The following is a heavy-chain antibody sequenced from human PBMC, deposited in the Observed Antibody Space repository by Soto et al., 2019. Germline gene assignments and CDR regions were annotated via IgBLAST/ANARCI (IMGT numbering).Heavy chain of an antibody. CDR1: GFTFSSYA. CDR2: ISGSGGST. J-gene: IGHJ4*02. CDR3: AKGDREYCSGGSCYSIDY. Sequence: GGSLRLSCAASGFTFSSYAMTWVRQAPGKGLERVLAISGSGGSTYYADSVKGRFTISRDNSKNTLYLQMNSLRADDTAVYYCAKGDREYCSGGSCYSIDYWGQRTLVTVSS. D-gene: IGHD2-15*01. V-gene: IGHV3-23*01.